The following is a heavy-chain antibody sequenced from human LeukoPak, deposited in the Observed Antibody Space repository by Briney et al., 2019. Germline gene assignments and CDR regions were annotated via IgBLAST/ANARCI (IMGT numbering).Heavy chain of an antibody. V-gene: IGHV4-59*01. CDR2: IYYSGST. J-gene: IGHJ6*03. CDR3: ARGLAPGWGYYHYYMDV. CDR1: GGSISSYY. Sequence: SETLSLTCTVSGGSISSYYWSWIRQPPGKGLEWIGYIYYSGSTNYNPSLKSRVTISVDTSKNQFSLKLSSVTAADTAVYYCARGLAPGWGYYHYYMDVWGKGATVTISS. D-gene: IGHD6-19*01.